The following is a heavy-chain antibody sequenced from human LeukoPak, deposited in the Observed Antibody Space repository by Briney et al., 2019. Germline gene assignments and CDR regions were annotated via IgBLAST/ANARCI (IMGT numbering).Heavy chain of an antibody. CDR1: GYTFTSYY. D-gene: IGHD2-2*01. CDR3: ARQQYDIVVVPAALAY. V-gene: IGHV1-46*03. CDR2: INPSGGST. J-gene: IGHJ4*02. Sequence: ASLKVSCKASGYTFTSYYMHWVRQAPGQGLEWMGIINPSGGSTSYAQKFQGRVTMPRDTSTSTVYMELSSLRSEDTAVYYCARQQYDIVVVPAALAYWGQGTLVTVSS.